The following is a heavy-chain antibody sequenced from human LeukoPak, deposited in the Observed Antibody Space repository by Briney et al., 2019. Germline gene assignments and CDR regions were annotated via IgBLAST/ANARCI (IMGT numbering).Heavy chain of an antibody. J-gene: IGHJ4*02. CDR1: GFTFSDYW. Sequence: PGGSLRLSCVVPGFTFSDYWMHWVRQAPGKGLVWVSRINSDGSSTNYAGSVKGRFTISRDNAKNTVYLQMNSLRVEDTAVYYCASGYARSARHQSDFWGQGTVVTVSS. CDR2: INSDGSST. CDR3: ASGYARSARHQSDF. V-gene: IGHV3-74*01. D-gene: IGHD5-12*01.